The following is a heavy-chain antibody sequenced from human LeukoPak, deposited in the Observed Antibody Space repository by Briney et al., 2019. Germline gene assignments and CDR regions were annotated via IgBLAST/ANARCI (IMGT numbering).Heavy chain of an antibody. CDR1: GGSISSYY. CDR3: ARQSRGSFWYFDY. J-gene: IGHJ4*02. Sequence: SETLSLTCTVSGGSISSYYWSWIRQPPGKGLEWIGYIYYSGSTNYNPSLTSRVTISVDTSKNQFSLKLSSVTAADAAVYYCARQSRGSFWYFDYWGQGTLVTVSS. V-gene: IGHV4-59*08. CDR2: IYYSGST. D-gene: IGHD3-10*01.